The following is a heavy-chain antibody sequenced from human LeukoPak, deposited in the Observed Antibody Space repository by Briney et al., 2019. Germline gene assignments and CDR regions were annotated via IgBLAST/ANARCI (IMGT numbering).Heavy chain of an antibody. Sequence: GGSLRLSCAASGFTFSSYWMSWARQAPGKGLEWVANIKQDGSEKYYVDSVKGRFTISRDNAKNSLYLQMNSLRAEDTAVYYCARDGDIVVVTATDYWGQGTLVAVSS. CDR3: ARDGDIVVVTATDY. CDR2: IKQDGSEK. D-gene: IGHD2-21*02. J-gene: IGHJ4*02. CDR1: GFTFSSYW. V-gene: IGHV3-7*01.